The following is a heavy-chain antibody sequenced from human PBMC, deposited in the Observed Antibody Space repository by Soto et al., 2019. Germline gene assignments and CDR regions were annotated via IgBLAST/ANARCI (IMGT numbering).Heavy chain of an antibody. Sequence: GESLRLSCAASGFTFSSYSMNWVRQAPGKGLEWVSYISSSSSTIYYTDSVKGRFTISRDNAKNSLYLQMNSLRDEDTAVYYCAGSCSGGSCYSDHYYYGMDVWGQGTTVTVSS. D-gene: IGHD2-15*01. CDR3: AGSCSGGSCYSDHYYYGMDV. J-gene: IGHJ6*02. V-gene: IGHV3-48*02. CDR1: GFTFSSYS. CDR2: ISSSSSTI.